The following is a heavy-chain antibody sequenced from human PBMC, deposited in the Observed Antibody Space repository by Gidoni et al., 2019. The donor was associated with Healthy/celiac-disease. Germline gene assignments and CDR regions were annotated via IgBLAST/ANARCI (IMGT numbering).Heavy chain of an antibody. Sequence: QVQLQESGPGLVKPSQTLSLTCTVSGGSISSGDYSWSWIRQPPGKGLEWIGYIYYSGSTYYNPSLKSRVTISVDTSKNQFSLKLSSVTAADTAVYYCARVNPGGGSSSPPPFDYWGQGTLVTVSS. J-gene: IGHJ4*02. CDR2: IYYSGST. V-gene: IGHV4-30-4*01. D-gene: IGHD6-13*01. CDR3: ARVNPGGGSSSPPPFDY. CDR1: GGSISSGDYS.